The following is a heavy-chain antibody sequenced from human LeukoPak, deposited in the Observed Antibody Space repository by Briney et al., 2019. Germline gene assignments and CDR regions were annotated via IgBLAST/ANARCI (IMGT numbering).Heavy chain of an antibody. J-gene: IGHJ1*01. CDR3: ARAVDYGGNSNYFQH. CDR1: GGSISGYY. Sequence: SETLSLTCTVSGGSISGYYWTWIRQLPGKGLEWIGEINHSGSTNYNPSLKSRVTISVDTSKNQFSLKLSSVTAADTAVYYCARAVDYGGNSNYFQHWGQGTLVTVSS. CDR2: INHSGST. V-gene: IGHV4-34*01. D-gene: IGHD4-23*01.